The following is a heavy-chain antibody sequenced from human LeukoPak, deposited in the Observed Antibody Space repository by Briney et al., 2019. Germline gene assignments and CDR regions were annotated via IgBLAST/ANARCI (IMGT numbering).Heavy chain of an antibody. J-gene: IGHJ3*02. D-gene: IGHD3-3*01. V-gene: IGHV1-8*03. CDR2: MNPNSGNT. CDR1: GYTFTSYD. Sequence: ASVKVSCKASGYTFTSYDINWVRQATGQGLEWMGWMNPNSGNTGYAQKFQGRVTITRNTSIGTAYMELSSLRSEDTAVYYCARGGSRITIFGVADAFDIWGQGTMVTVSS. CDR3: ARGGSRITIFGVADAFDI.